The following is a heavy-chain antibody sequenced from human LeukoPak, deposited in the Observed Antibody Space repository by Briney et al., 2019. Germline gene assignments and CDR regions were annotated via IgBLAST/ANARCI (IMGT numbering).Heavy chain of an antibody. Sequence: PSETLSLTCAVYGGSFSGYYWSWIRQPPGKGLEWIGEINHSGSTNYNPSLKSRVTISVDTSKHQFSLKLSSVTAADTAVYYCARSRIAAAGNYYYYYMDVWGKGTTVTVSS. CDR1: GGSFSGYY. V-gene: IGHV4-34*01. J-gene: IGHJ6*03. CDR2: INHSGST. D-gene: IGHD6-13*01. CDR3: ARSRIAAAGNYYYYYMDV.